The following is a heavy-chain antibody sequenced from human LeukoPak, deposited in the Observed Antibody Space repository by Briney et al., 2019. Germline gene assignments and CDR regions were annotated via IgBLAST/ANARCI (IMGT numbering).Heavy chain of an antibody. CDR3: CFSDYEEQLDY. D-gene: IGHD5-12*01. CDR1: GFTFSNAW. J-gene: IGHJ4*02. CDR2: IKSKRDGGTT. V-gene: IGHV3-15*01. Sequence: GGSLRLSCAASGFTFSNAWMSWVRQAPGKGLEWVGRIKSKRDGGTTDYAAPVQGRFTISRDDSKNTLYLQMNSLKTEDTAVCYCCFSDYEEQLDYWGQGTLVTVSS.